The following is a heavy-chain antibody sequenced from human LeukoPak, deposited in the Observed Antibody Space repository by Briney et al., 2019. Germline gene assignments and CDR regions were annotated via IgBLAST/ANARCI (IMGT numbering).Heavy chain of an antibody. CDR1: GGSFSGYY. CDR2: INHSGST. V-gene: IGHV4-34*01. D-gene: IGHD3-9*01. Sequence: SEALSLTCAVYGGSFSGYYWSWIRQPPGKGLEWIGEINHSGSTNYNPSLKSRVTISVDTSKNQFSLKLSSVTAADTAVYYCARLDPNYDILTGYPMKHYYYYGMDVWGQGTTVTVSS. J-gene: IGHJ6*02. CDR3: ARLDPNYDILTGYPMKHYYYYGMDV.